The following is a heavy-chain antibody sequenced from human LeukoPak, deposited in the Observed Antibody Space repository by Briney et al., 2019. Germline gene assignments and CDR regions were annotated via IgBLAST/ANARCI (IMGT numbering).Heavy chain of an antibody. CDR2: VNRDGGER. J-gene: IGHJ6*02. CDR1: GFTFGNYW. V-gene: IGHV3-7*03. CDR3: ASNHCSSTSCPYYYYYGMDV. D-gene: IGHD2-2*01. Sequence: GGSLRLSCAASGFTFGNYWMSWVRQAPGKGPEWVANVNRDGGERSYVDSVKGRFTIFRDNSKNTLYLQMNSLRAEDTAVYYCASNHCSSTSCPYYYYYGMDVWGQGTTVTVSS.